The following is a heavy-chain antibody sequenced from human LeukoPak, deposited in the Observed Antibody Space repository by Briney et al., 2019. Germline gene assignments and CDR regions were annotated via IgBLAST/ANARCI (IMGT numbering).Heavy chain of an antibody. V-gene: IGHV4-59*08. CDR3: ARYSGSYSGFDY. CDR1: GGSISSYY. Sequence: SETLSLTCTVSGGSISSYYWSWIPQPPGKGLEWIGYIYYSGSINYNPSLKSRLTISVDTSKNQFSVKLRSVTAADTAVYYCARYSGSYSGFDYWGQGTLVTVSS. D-gene: IGHD1-26*01. CDR2: IYYSGSI. J-gene: IGHJ4*02.